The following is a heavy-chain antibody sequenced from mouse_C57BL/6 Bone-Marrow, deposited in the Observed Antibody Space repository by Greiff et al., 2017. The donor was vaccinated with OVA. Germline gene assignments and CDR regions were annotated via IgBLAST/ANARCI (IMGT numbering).Heavy chain of an antibody. CDR2: INPSTGGT. J-gene: IGHJ2*01. CDR3: ASSSSSGYVDY. CDR1: GYSFTGYY. D-gene: IGHD3-1*01. V-gene: IGHV1-42*01. Sequence: VQLQQSGPELVKPGASVKISCKASGYSFTGYYMNWVKQSPEKSLEWIGEINPSTGGTTYNQKFKAKATLTVDKSSSTAYMQLKSLTSEDSAIYSCASSSSSGYVDYWGQGTTLTVSS.